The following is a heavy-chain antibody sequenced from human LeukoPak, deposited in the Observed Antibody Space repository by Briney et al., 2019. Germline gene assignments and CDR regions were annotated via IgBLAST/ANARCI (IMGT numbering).Heavy chain of an antibody. Sequence: KPSETLSLTCTVSGGSISSYYWSWIRQPPGKGLEWIGYIYYSGSTNYNPSLKSRVTISVDTSKNQFSLKLSSVTAADAAVYYCARGLEFWSGYYLDYWGQGTLVTVSS. V-gene: IGHV4-59*01. CDR2: IYYSGST. CDR1: GGSISSYY. J-gene: IGHJ4*02. D-gene: IGHD3-3*01. CDR3: ARGLEFWSGYYLDY.